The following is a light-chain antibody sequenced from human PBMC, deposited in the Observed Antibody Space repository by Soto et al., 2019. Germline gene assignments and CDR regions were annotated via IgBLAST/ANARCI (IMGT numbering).Light chain of an antibody. Sequence: ETXLTXXPGTLSLSPGERATLSCRASQSITNNYLAWYQQKPGQAPRLLIYGASSRVTGIPDRFSGSGSGTDFTLTISRLEPEDFAVYYCQQYRSSPITFGQGTRLEIK. J-gene: IGKJ5*01. V-gene: IGKV3-20*01. CDR1: QSITNNY. CDR3: QQYRSSPIT. CDR2: GAS.